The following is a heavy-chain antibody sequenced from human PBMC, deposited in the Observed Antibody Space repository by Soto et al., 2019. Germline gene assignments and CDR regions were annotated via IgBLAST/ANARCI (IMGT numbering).Heavy chain of an antibody. J-gene: IGHJ4*03. CDR2: VYHSGST. Sequence: QVQLQESGPGLVKPSQTLSLTCSVSGDSIRGGGHYWNWIRQFPGKGLEWIGSVYHSGSTHYNPSLRGRLTISIDTSKNQFSLRLISVTAADTALYYCARDTGLAPTVWGYWGHGTQVTVSS. CDR1: GDSIRGGGHY. D-gene: IGHD7-27*01. V-gene: IGHV4-31*03. CDR3: ARDTGLAPTVWGY.